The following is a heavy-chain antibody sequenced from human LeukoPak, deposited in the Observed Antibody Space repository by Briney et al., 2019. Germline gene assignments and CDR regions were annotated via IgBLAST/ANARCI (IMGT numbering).Heavy chain of an antibody. CDR2: IYYSGST. CDR3: ARVGYCSSTSCPGGFDP. Sequence: SETLSLTCTVSGGSSSSYYWSWIRQPPGKGLEWIGYIYYSGSTNYNPSLKSRVTISVDTSKNQFSLKLSSVTAADTAVYYCARVGYCSSTSCPGGFDPWGQGTLVTVSS. J-gene: IGHJ5*02. D-gene: IGHD2-2*01. CDR1: GGSSSSYY. V-gene: IGHV4-59*01.